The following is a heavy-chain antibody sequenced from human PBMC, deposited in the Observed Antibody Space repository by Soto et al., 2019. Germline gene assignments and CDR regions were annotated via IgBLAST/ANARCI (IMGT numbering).Heavy chain of an antibody. Sequence: ASVKVSCKASGYTFTSYAMHWVRQAPGQRFEWMGWINAGNGNTKYSQKFQGRVTITRDTSASTAYMELSSLRSEDTAVYYCAIFYVVPRGYYYYGMDVRGQGTRVTVAS. D-gene: IGHD3-10*02. CDR3: AIFYVVPRGYYYYGMDV. CDR1: GYTFTSYA. CDR2: INAGNGNT. J-gene: IGHJ6*02. V-gene: IGHV1-3*01.